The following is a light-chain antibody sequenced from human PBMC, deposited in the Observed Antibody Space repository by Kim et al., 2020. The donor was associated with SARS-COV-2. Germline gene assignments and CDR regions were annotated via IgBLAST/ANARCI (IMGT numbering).Light chain of an antibody. V-gene: IGLV3-21*04. Sequence: VATGKTARITGGGNNIGAKRVHWYQQKPGQAPLLVIYYDTDRPSGIPERFSGSNSGDTATLTITRVEAGDEADYYCQAWDSGRDLLFGGGTQLTVL. CDR3: QAWDSGRDLL. J-gene: IGLJ2*01. CDR2: YDT. CDR1: NIGAKR.